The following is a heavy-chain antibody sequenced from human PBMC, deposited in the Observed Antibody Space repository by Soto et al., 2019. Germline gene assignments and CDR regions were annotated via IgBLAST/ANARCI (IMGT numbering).Heavy chain of an antibody. CDR2: INPSGGST. CDR3: ARAGYCTNGVCPPGGWFDP. Sequence: ASVKVSCKASGYTFTSYYMHWVRQAPGQGLEWMGIINPSGGSTSYAQKFQGRVTMTRDTSTSTVYMELSSLRSEDTAVYYCARAGYCTNGVCPPGGWFDPWGQGTLVTVSS. J-gene: IGHJ5*02. CDR1: GYTFTSYY. D-gene: IGHD2-8*01. V-gene: IGHV1-46*01.